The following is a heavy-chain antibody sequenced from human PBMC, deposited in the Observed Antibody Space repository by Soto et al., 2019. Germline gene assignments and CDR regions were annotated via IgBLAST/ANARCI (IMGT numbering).Heavy chain of an antibody. CDR3: ARATDFWSGSQTYYFDY. CDR2: IIPIFGTA. J-gene: IGHJ4*02. V-gene: IGHV1-69*13. D-gene: IGHD3-3*01. Sequence: GASVKVSCKASGGTFSSYAISWVRQAPGQGLEWMGGIIPIFGTANYAQKFQGRVTITADESTSTAYMELSSLRSEDTAVYYCARATDFWSGSQTYYFDYCGQGTLVTVSS. CDR1: GGTFSSYA.